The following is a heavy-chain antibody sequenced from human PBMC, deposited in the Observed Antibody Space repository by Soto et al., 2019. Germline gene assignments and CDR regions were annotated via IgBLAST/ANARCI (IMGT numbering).Heavy chain of an antibody. CDR1: GFTFSNAW. Sequence: GGSLRLSCAASGFTFSNAWMSWVRQAPGKGLEWVGRIKSKADGGTTDYAAPVKGRFTISRDDSKNTLYLQMNSLKTEDTAVYYCTLDSSTTYYYGMDVWGQGTTVTVSS. J-gene: IGHJ6*02. CDR2: IKSKADGGTT. V-gene: IGHV3-15*01. CDR3: TLDSSTTYYYGMDV. D-gene: IGHD2-2*01.